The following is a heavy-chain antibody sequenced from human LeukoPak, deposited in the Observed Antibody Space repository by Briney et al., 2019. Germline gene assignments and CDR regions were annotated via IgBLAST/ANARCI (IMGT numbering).Heavy chain of an antibody. CDR2: INHSGST. Sequence: SETLSLTCAVYGGSFSGYYWSWIRQPPGKGLEWIGEINHSGSTNYNPSLKSRVTISVDTSKNQFSLKLSSVTAADTAVYYCARRANIYYYYYMDVWGKGTTVTVSS. J-gene: IGHJ6*03. CDR3: ARRANIYYYYYMDV. CDR1: GGSFSGYY. V-gene: IGHV4-34*01.